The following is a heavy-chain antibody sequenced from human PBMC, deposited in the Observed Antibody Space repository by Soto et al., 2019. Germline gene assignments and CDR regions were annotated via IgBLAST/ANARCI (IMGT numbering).Heavy chain of an antibody. CDR1: RFPFSNAW. CDR2: IRSKIDGGTT. J-gene: IGHJ4*02. CDR3: TTLYSGYDYVGY. D-gene: IGHD5-12*01. Sequence: PGGSLRLSCAASRFPFSNAWMSWVRQAPGKGLEWVGRIRSKIDGGTTEYAAPVKDRFAISRDDSENTLYLRMNGLKSEDTAVYYCTTLYSGYDYVGYWGQGTLVTVSS. V-gene: IGHV3-15*01.